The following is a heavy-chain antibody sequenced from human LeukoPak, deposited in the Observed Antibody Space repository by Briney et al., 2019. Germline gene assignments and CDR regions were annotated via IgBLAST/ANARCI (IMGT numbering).Heavy chain of an antibody. V-gene: IGHV4-61*01. CDR1: GGSISSSSYY. CDR3: ARGVWATVTHVAFDY. J-gene: IGHJ4*02. D-gene: IGHD4-17*01. Sequence: PSETLSLTCTVSGGSISSSSYYWSWIRQPPGKGLEWIGYIYYSGSTNYNPSLKSRVTISVDTSKNQFSLKLSSVTAADTAVYYCARGVWATVTHVAFDYWGQGTLVTVSS. CDR2: IYYSGST.